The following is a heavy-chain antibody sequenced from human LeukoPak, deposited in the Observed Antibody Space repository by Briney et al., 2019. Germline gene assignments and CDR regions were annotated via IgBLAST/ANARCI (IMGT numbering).Heavy chain of an antibody. Sequence: SETLSLTCTVPGGSISSYYWSWIRQPPGKGLEWIGYIYYSGSTNYNPSLKSRVTISVDTSKNQFSLKLSSVTAADTAVYYCARVRRWAIAAAGTEWFDPWGQGTLVTVSS. CDR2: IYYSGST. D-gene: IGHD6-13*01. J-gene: IGHJ5*02. CDR1: GGSISSYY. V-gene: IGHV4-59*01. CDR3: ARVRRWAIAAAGTEWFDP.